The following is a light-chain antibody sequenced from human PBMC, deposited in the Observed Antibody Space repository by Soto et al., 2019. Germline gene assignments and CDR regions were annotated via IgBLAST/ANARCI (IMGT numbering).Light chain of an antibody. J-gene: IGKJ1*01. CDR3: QHYTSYSEA. V-gene: IGKV1-5*03. CDR1: QTISSW. Sequence: DIQMTQSPSTLSGSVGDRVTITCRASQTISSWLAWYQQKPGKAPKLLIYKASTLKSGAPSRFSGSGSGTEFTLTISSLQPDYFATYYRQHYTSYSEAFGQGTKVDIK. CDR2: KAS.